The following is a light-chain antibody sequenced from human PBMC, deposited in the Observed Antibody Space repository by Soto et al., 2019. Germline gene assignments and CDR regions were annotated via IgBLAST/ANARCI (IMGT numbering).Light chain of an antibody. CDR2: GAS. CDR1: QTVSIN. Sequence: EIVVTQSPATLSVSPGERATLSCRASQTVSINLAWYQHKPGQAPRLLIYGASSRATGVPGRFSGSGSGTEFTLTISSLQSEDFAVYYCQQYNNWPPLTFGGGTKVELK. V-gene: IGKV3-15*01. J-gene: IGKJ4*01. CDR3: QQYNNWPPLT.